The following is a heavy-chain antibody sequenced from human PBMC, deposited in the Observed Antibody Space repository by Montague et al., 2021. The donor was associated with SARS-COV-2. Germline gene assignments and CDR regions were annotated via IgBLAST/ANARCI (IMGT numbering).Heavy chain of an antibody. V-gene: IGHV2-5*01. CDR2: IYSNGDK. CDR1: GFSLSTHNVG. Sequence: PALVKPTQTLTLTCTFSGFSLSTHNVGVAWIRQPPGKALEWLAVIYSNGDKRYSPSLQRRLTITKDTSRNQVVLTLTNMDPLDTATYYCAHRIRYYDIFTRIAFDDWGQGTLVTVAS. J-gene: IGHJ4*02. CDR3: AHRIRYYDIFTRIAFDD. D-gene: IGHD3-9*01.